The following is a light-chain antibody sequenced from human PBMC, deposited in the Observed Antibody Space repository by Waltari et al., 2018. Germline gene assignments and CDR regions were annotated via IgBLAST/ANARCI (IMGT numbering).Light chain of an antibody. Sequence: DIRMTQSPSSLSASVGDRVTITCRASQCISGYLNWYQQKPGKAPKLLIYAASSLQSGVPSRFRGIGSGTDFTLTISSLQPEDFATYYCQQSYSAPWTFGQGTKVEIK. V-gene: IGKV1-39*01. J-gene: IGKJ1*01. CDR1: QCISGY. CDR3: QQSYSAPWT. CDR2: AAS.